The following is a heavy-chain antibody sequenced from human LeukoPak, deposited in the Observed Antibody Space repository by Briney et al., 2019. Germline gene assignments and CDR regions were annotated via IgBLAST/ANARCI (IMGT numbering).Heavy chain of an antibody. V-gene: IGHV4-34*01. Sequence: SETLSLTCAVYGGSFSGYYWSWIRQPPGKGLEWIGEINHSGSTNYNPSLKSRVTISVDTSKNQFSLKLSSVTAADTAVYYCARGESSGWYVRDWFDPWGQGTLVTVSS. D-gene: IGHD6-19*01. CDR3: ARGESSGWYVRDWFDP. CDR1: GGSFSGYY. CDR2: INHSGST. J-gene: IGHJ5*02.